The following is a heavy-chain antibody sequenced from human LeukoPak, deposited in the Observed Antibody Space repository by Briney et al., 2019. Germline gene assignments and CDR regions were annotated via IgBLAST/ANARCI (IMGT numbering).Heavy chain of an antibody. CDR3: ARNLGSSGWYLPTDY. CDR2: ISSSSSYI. J-gene: IGHJ4*02. Sequence: EGSLRLSCAASGFTFSSYSMNWVRQAPGKGLEWVSSISSSSSYIYYADSVKGRFTISRDNAKNSLYLQMNSLRAEDTAVYYCARNLGSSGWYLPTDYWGQGTLVTVSS. CDR1: GFTFSSYS. V-gene: IGHV3-21*01. D-gene: IGHD6-19*01.